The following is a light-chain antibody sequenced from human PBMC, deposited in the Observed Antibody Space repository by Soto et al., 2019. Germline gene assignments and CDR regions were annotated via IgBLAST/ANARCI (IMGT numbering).Light chain of an antibody. CDR3: QQRSNWPIT. CDR1: QSFSSY. J-gene: IGKJ3*01. CDR2: DAS. V-gene: IGKV3-11*01. Sequence: EIVLTQSPATLSLAPGERATLSFRASQSFSSYLAWYQQKPGQAPRLLIYDASNRATGIPARFSGSGSGTDFTLTISSLEPEDFAVYYCQQRSNWPITFGPGTKVDIK.